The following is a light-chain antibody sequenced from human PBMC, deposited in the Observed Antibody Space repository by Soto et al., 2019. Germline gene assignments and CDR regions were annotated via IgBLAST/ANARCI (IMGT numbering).Light chain of an antibody. J-gene: IGLJ1*01. V-gene: IGLV2-14*01. CDR2: DVS. CDR3: SSYTSSSTPYV. CDR1: SSDVGVYNY. Sequence: QSALTQPASVSGSPRQSITISCTGTSSDVGVYNYVSWYQQHPGKVPKLMIYDVSNRPSGVSNRFSGSKSGNTASLTISGLQAEDEADYYCSSYTSSSTPYVFGTGTKLTVL.